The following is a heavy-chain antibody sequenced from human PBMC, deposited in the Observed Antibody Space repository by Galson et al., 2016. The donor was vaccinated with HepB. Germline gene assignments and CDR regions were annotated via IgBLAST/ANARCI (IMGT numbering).Heavy chain of an antibody. CDR1: GFTFSSYA. CDR3: AKDREVHYYDFDY. D-gene: IGHD3-10*01. J-gene: IGHJ4*02. CDR2: VSGSGGST. V-gene: IGHV3-23*01. Sequence: SLRLSCAASGFTFSSYAMSWVRQAPGKGLEWVSTVSGSGGSTYYANSVKGRFTISRDNSKNTLYLQMNSLGAEATAVYYCAKDREVHYYDFDYWGQGTLVTVSS.